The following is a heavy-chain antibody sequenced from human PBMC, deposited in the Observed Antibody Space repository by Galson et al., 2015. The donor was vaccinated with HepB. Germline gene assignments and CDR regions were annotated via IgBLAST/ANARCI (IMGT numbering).Heavy chain of an antibody. CDR1: GGSINSYY. CDR2: IYYRGST. J-gene: IGHJ3*02. CDR3: ATGSSGLYRSFDI. V-gene: IGHV4-59*01. Sequence: ETLSLTCTVSGGSINSYYWSWIRQPPGKGLEWIAYIYYRGSTNYNPSLQSRVTISLDTSKKQFSLKLNSVTAAYTAIYYCATGSSGLYRSFDIWGQGTMVTVSS. D-gene: IGHD6-19*01.